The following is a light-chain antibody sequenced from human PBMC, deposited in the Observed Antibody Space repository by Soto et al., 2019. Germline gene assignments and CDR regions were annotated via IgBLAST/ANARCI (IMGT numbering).Light chain of an antibody. CDR1: SSNIGAGYD. Sequence: QSVLTQPPSVSGAPGQRVTISCTGSSSNIGAGYDVQWYQQLPGTAPKLLIYGNSERPSGVPDRFSGSKSGTSASLAITGLLAEDGADYSRPSSTNRLSAPHVFGRGTKVTVL. CDR3: PSSTNRLSAPHV. V-gene: IGLV1-40*01. CDR2: GNS. J-gene: IGLJ1*01.